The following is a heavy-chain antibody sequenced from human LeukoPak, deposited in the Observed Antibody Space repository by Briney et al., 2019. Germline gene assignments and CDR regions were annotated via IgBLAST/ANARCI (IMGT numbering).Heavy chain of an antibody. J-gene: IGHJ3*01. CDR2: IYNSGST. CDR1: GGSISSHY. V-gene: IGHV4-59*08. Sequence: SETLSLTRTLSGGSISSHYWSWIRQPPGTGLEWIGYIYNSGSTNYNPSLKSRVTISLDTSKNQFSLHLTSVTAADTAVYFCARDDYGVFDAFDVWGQGTVVTVSS. CDR3: ARDDYGVFDAFDV. D-gene: IGHD3-16*01.